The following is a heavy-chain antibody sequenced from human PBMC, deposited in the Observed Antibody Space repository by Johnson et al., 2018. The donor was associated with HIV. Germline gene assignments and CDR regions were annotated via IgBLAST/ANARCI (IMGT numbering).Heavy chain of an antibody. CDR1: GFTFSSYV. Sequence: VQLVESGGGLVQPGGSLRLSCAASGFTFSSYVMHWVRQAPGKGLEWVAVISYDGSNKYYGDSVKGRFTISRDNSKNTLYLQMNSLRAEDTALYYCAKGGIATRFFDIWGQGTMVTVSS. D-gene: IGHD6-6*01. J-gene: IGHJ3*02. V-gene: IGHV3-30*18. CDR2: ISYDGSNK. CDR3: AKGGIATRFFDI.